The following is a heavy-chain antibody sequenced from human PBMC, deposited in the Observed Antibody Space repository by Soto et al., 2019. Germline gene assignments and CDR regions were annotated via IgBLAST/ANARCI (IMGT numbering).Heavy chain of an antibody. V-gene: IGHV3-23*01. CDR1: GLTFSTYA. CDR3: EDRPHYYHRSV. CDR2: IGVSGDT. J-gene: IGHJ6*03. Sequence: EVQLLESGGGLVQPGGSLRLSCAASGLTFSTYAMAWVRQAPGKGLEWVSTIGVSGDTYYADSVKGRFTISTDNSKNTLYLQMNRPRSEAMSVYYCEDRPHYYHRSVWGRGTTVIVSS.